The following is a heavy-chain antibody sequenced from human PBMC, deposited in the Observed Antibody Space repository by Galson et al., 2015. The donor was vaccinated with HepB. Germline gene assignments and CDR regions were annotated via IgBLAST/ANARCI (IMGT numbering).Heavy chain of an antibody. CDR2: ISSSSSYT. D-gene: IGHD1-26*01. J-gene: IGHJ5*02. CDR1: GFTFSDYY. V-gene: IGHV3-11*03. Sequence: SLRLSCAASGFTFSDYYMSWLRQAPGKGLEWVSYISSSSSYTNYADSVKGRFTISRDNAKNSLYLQMNSLRAGDTAVYYCASHSGSYYGGSFDPWGQGALVAVSS. CDR3: ASHSGSYYGGSFDP.